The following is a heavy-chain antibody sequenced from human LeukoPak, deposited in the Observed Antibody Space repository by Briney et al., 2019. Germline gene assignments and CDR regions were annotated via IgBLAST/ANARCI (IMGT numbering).Heavy chain of an antibody. D-gene: IGHD6-13*01. CDR1: GGSISSYY. CDR3: ARDASSSWLLYYYGMDV. V-gene: IGHV4-4*07. Sequence: SETLSLTCTVSGGSISSYYWSWIRQPAGKGLEWIGRIYTSGSTNYNPSLKSRVTMSVDTSKNQFSLKLSSVTAADTAVCYCARDASSSWLLYYYGMDVWGQGTTVTVSS. CDR2: IYTSGST. J-gene: IGHJ6*02.